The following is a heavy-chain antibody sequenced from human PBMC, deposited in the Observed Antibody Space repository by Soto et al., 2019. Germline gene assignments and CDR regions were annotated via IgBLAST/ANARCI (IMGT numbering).Heavy chain of an antibody. CDR2: IYYSGST. Sequence: PSETLSLTCTVSGGSISSGDYYWSWIRQPPGKGLEWIGYIYYSGSTYYNPSLKGRVTISVDTSKNQFSLKLSSVTAADTAVYYCARDKRRSGFWSGYYPPYYGMDVWGPGTTVTVSS. V-gene: IGHV4-30-4*01. J-gene: IGHJ6*02. CDR3: ARDKRRSGFWSGYYPPYYGMDV. D-gene: IGHD3-3*01. CDR1: GGSISSGDYY.